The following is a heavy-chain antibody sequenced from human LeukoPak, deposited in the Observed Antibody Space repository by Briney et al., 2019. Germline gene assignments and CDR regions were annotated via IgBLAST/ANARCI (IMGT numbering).Heavy chain of an antibody. J-gene: IGHJ4*02. CDR2: IYDSGST. CDR1: GGSISSSSYY. D-gene: IGHD4-17*01. Sequence: SETLSLTCTVSGGSISSSSYYGGWIRQPPGKGLEWIGSIYDSGSTYYNASLKSRVTISVDTSKNQFSLKLSSVTAADTAVYYCARQTMTTWGLDYWGQGTLVTVSS. CDR3: ARQTMTTWGLDY. V-gene: IGHV4-39*01.